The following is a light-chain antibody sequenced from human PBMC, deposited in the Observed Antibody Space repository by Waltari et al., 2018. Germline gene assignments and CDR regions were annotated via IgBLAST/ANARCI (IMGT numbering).Light chain of an antibody. CDR1: SSDVGSYDY. J-gene: IGLJ1*01. CDR2: DVN. V-gene: IGLV2-11*01. CDR3: CSYGGSYYV. Sequence: QSALTQPRSVSGSPGQSVTISCTGTSSDVGSYDYVSWYQQHPGKAPKVMIYDVNKRPSVVPDRFSGSKSGNTASLTISGLQAEDEAEYYCCSYGGSYYVLGTGTEVTVL.